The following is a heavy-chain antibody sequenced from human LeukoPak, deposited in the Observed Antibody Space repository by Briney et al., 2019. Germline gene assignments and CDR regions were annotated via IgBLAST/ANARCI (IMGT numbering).Heavy chain of an antibody. CDR2: ISYSGST. CDR1: GGSISRYY. Sequence: SETLSLTCAVSGGSISRYYWTWIRQPPGKTLEWIGYISYSGSTNYNPSLKSRVTISVDTSKNQFSLKLSSVTAADTAVYYCARTTVTTFYYYYYYMGVWGKGTTVTISS. D-gene: IGHD4-17*01. CDR3: ARTTVTTFYYYYYYMGV. J-gene: IGHJ6*03. V-gene: IGHV4-59*01.